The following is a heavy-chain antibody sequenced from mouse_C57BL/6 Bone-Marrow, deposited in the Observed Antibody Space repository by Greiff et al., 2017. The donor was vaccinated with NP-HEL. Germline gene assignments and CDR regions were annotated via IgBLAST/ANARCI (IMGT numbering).Heavy chain of an antibody. CDR3: ARDSRTGAY. J-gene: IGHJ3*01. CDR1: GYSITSGYY. CDR2: ISYDGSN. Sequence: EVKLMESGPGLVKPSQSLSLTCSVTGYSITSGYYWNWIRQFPGNKLEWMGYISYDGSNNYNPSLKNRISITRDTSKNQFFLKLNSVTTEDTATYYCARDSRTGAYWGQGTLVTVSA. V-gene: IGHV3-6*01.